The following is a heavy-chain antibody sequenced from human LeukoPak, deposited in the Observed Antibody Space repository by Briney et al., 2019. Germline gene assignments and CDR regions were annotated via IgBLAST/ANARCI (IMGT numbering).Heavy chain of an antibody. CDR1: GFTFSSYS. CDR3: ARDGSSAYCGGDCYEPEYLQH. CDR2: ISSSSSYI. D-gene: IGHD2-21*02. V-gene: IGHV3-21*01. J-gene: IGHJ1*01. Sequence: GGSLRLSCAASGFTFSSYSMHWVRQAPGKGLEWVSSISSSSSYIYYADSVKGRFTISRDNAKNSLYLQMNSLRAEDTAVYYCARDGSSAYCGGDCYEPEYLQHWGQGTLVTVSS.